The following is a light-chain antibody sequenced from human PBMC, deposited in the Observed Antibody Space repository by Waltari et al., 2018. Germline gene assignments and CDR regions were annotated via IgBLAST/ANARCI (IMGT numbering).Light chain of an antibody. J-gene: IGKJ2*01. Sequence: DIVMTQSPDSLTVSLGERATINCKSSQSVLSSSNTKNYLVWYQQKPGQPPKRLITWASTRESGVPDRFSGSWSGTDFTLTISSLQAEDVAVYYCQQCYTFPYTFGQGTKLEIK. V-gene: IGKV4-1*01. CDR3: QQCYTFPYT. CDR2: WAS. CDR1: QSVLSSSNTKNY.